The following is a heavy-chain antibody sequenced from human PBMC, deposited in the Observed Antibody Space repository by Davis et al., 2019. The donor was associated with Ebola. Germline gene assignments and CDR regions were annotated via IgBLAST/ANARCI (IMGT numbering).Heavy chain of an antibody. Sequence: ASVKVSCKASGYTFTSYYMHWVRQAPGQGLEWMGWISAYNGNTNYAQKLQGRVTMTTDTSTSTAYMELRSLRSDDTAVYYCARDRYSSSWRRVWYFDLWGRGTLVTVSS. J-gene: IGHJ2*01. D-gene: IGHD6-13*01. CDR2: ISAYNGNT. V-gene: IGHV1-18*04. CDR1: GYTFTSYY. CDR3: ARDRYSSSWRRVWYFDL.